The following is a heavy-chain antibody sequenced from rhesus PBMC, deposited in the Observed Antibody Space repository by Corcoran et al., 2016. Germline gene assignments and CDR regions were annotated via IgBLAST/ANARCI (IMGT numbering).Heavy chain of an antibody. D-gene: IGHD6-25*01. V-gene: IGHV4S10*01. CDR3: ARDPRGAAALF. J-gene: IGHJ4*01. CDR1: GGSISDSYR. Sequence: QVQLQESGPGVVKPSETLSLTCAVSGGSISDSYRWSWIRQPPGKGLEWIGYIDGSSTSTNYNPSLKSRVTISKDTSKNQFSLKLSSVTAADTAVYYCARDPRGAAALFWGQGVLVTVSS. CDR2: IDGSSTST.